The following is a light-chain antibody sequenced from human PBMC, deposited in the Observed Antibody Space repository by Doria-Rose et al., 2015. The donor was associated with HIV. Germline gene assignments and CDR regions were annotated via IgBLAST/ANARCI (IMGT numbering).Light chain of an antibody. CDR2: GAS. CDR3: HQYASSRT. V-gene: IGKV3-20*01. J-gene: IGKJ1*01. CDR1: QSVSANY. Sequence: TQSPGTLSLSPGERATLSCRASQSVSANYLAWYQQRPDQSPRLLIYGASSRATDIPDSFSGSGSGTDFTLTISRLEPEDFAVYYCHQYASSRTFGQGTKVEIK.